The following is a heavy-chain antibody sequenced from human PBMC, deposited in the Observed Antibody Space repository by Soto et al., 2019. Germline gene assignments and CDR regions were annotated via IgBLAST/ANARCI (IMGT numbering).Heavy chain of an antibody. V-gene: IGHV4-59*01. CDR3: ARGHSSGPLDY. Sequence: SQTLSLTCTVSGGSISSYYWSWIRQPPGKGLEWIGYIYYSGSTNYNPSLKSRVTISVDTSKNQFSLKLSSVTAADTAVYYCARGHSSGPLDYLGQGTLVTVSS. J-gene: IGHJ4*02. D-gene: IGHD6-19*01. CDR2: IYYSGST. CDR1: GGSISSYY.